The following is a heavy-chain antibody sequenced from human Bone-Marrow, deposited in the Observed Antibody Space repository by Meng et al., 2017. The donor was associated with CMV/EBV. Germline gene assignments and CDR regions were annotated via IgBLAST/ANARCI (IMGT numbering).Heavy chain of an antibody. CDR2: IGDSGRTL. CDR1: GFTLSSYE. J-gene: IGHJ6*02. Sequence: GGSLRLSCAASGFTLSSYEMNWVRQVPGKGLEWIAYIGDSGRTLYYADSVKGRFTISSDNAENSLYLQMKSLRVEDTALYYCARDPGWDYSNQPTHYYGMDVWGQGTTVTVSS. CDR3: ARDPGWDYSNQPTHYYGMDV. D-gene: IGHD4-11*01. V-gene: IGHV3-48*03.